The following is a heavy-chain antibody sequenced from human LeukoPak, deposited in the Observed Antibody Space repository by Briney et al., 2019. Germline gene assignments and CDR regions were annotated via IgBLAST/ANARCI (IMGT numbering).Heavy chain of an antibody. V-gene: IGHV1-18*01. J-gene: IGHJ5*02. Sequence: EASVKVSCKASDYTFTSYGFSWVRQAPGQGLEWMGWINAYNDNTNYAQKLQGRVTLTRDMSTSTDYLELSSLRSEDTAVYYCARDNSVRDEAWWFNPWGQGTLVTVSS. D-gene: IGHD5-24*01. CDR1: DYTFTSYG. CDR2: INAYNDNT. CDR3: ARDNSVRDEAWWFNP.